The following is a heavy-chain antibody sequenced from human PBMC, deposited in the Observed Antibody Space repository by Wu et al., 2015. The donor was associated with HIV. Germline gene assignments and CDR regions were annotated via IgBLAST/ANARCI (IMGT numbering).Heavy chain of an antibody. J-gene: IGHJ4*02. Sequence: QVQLLQSGAEVKKPGASVMVSCKASGYTFTDYYIYWVRKTPGQGLEWMGWINPNRGGTKYAQKFQGRVTMTRDTAVSTAYMELNSLRSDDTAVYYCARLQSLHGLYSNADYWGQGTLVTVSS. CDR2: INPNRGGT. D-gene: IGHD4-11*01. CDR3: ARLQSLHGLYSNADY. CDR1: GYTFTDYY. V-gene: IGHV1-2*02.